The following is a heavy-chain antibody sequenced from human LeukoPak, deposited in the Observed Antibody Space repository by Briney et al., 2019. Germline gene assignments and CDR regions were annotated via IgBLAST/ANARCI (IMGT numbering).Heavy chain of an antibody. CDR1: GYIFTIYH. CDR2: INPNSGSA. J-gene: IGHJ4*02. D-gene: IGHD6-19*01. CDR3: ARGLYSGWYVY. V-gene: IGHV1-46*01. Sequence: AAVKVSFKASGYIFTIYHMHWVRQAPGQGLEWMGIINPNSGSARYAQEFQGRVTITRDTSKRTVYIELSSLTSQDTAVYYCARGLYSGWYVYWGQGTLVTVSS.